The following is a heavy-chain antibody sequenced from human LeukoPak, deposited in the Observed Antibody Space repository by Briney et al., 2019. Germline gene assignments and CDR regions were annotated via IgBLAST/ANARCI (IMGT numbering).Heavy chain of an antibody. Sequence: GGSLRLSCEDPGFSFSTFWMNWVRQAPGKGLVWVSLINSDGSSTTYADSVKGRFTISRDNAKNTLYLQMNSLRAEDTAVYYCAHENWGPLDKWGQGTLVTVSS. CDR1: GFSFSTFW. D-gene: IGHD3-16*01. CDR2: INSDGSST. CDR3: AHENWGPLDK. V-gene: IGHV3-74*01. J-gene: IGHJ4*02.